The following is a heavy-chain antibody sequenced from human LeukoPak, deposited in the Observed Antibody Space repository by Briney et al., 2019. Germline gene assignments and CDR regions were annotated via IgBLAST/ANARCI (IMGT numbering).Heavy chain of an antibody. CDR1: GFTFSSYA. V-gene: IGHV3-23*01. CDR3: AKDPPRNYYDSSGYYFGDDY. Sequence: GRSLRLSCAASGFTFSSYAMSWVRQAPGKGLEWVSAISGSGSSTNYADSVKGRFTISRDNSKNTLYLQMNSLRAEDTAVYYCAKDPPRNYYDSSGYYFGDDYWGQGILVTVSS. J-gene: IGHJ4*02. CDR2: ISGSGSST. D-gene: IGHD3-22*01.